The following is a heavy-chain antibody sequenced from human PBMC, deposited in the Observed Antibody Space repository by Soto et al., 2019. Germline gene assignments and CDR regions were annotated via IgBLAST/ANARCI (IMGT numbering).Heavy chain of an antibody. CDR2: INHSGST. D-gene: IGHD2-15*01. CDR3: AGILSCSGGSCYSPWFDP. J-gene: IGHJ5*02. V-gene: IGHV4-34*01. Sequence: QVQLQQWGAGLLKPSETLSLTCAVYGGSFSGYYWSWIRQPPGKGLEWIGEINHSGSTNYNPSLKSRVTISVDTSKNQFSLKLSSVTAADTAVYYCAGILSCSGGSCYSPWFDPWGQGTLVTVSS. CDR1: GGSFSGYY.